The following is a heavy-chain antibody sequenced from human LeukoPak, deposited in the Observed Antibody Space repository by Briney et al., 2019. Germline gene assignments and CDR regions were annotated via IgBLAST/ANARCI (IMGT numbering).Heavy chain of an antibody. V-gene: IGHV3-74*01. CDR1: GFTFSSYA. J-gene: IGHJ4*02. Sequence: GGSLRLSCAASGFTFSSYAMSWVRQAPGKGLVWVSRINSDGSSTSYADSVKGRFTISRDNAKNTLYLQMNSLRAEDTAVYYCARDHYYDSSGYYNWGQGTLVTVSS. CDR2: INSDGSST. CDR3: ARDHYYDSSGYYN. D-gene: IGHD3-22*01.